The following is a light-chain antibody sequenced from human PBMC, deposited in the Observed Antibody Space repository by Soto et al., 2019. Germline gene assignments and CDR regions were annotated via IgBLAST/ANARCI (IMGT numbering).Light chain of an antibody. V-gene: IGKV1-5*03. CDR3: QQYNSYSIT. Sequence: DIQMTQAPSTLSGSVGDRVTITCLASQTISSWLAWYQKKPGKDPKVLIYKASSLESGVPSRFSGSGSGTEFTLTISSLQPDDFATYYCQQYNSYSITFGKGTRLEIK. J-gene: IGKJ5*01. CDR1: QTISSW. CDR2: KAS.